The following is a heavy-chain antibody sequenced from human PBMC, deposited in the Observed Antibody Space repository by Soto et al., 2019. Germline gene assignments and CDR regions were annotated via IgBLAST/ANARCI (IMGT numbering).Heavy chain of an antibody. CDR1: GDSITTGGFY. J-gene: IGHJ6*02. Sequence: QVQLQESGPGLVKPSQTLSLTCTVSGDSITTGGFYWTWIRQRPGKGLEWMGYIYRSGNAYYNPSLETRLTISVDTSKNRFSLKVSSVTAADTAVYYCARKNDFSSASYYYAALDVWGHGTTVIVSS. CDR2: IYRSGNA. V-gene: IGHV4-31*03. CDR3: ARKNDFSSASYYYAALDV. D-gene: IGHD3-3*01.